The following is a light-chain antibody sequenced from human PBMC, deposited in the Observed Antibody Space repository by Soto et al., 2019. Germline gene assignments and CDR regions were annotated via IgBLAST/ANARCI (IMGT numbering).Light chain of an antibody. V-gene: IGKV3-11*01. Sequence: EIVLTQSPGTLSLSPGERATLSCRAIQTVSSNYLAWYQQKPGQAPRLLIYDASNRATGIPARFSGSGSGTDFTLTISSLEPEDFAVYYCQQCYNWPQWTFGQGTKVDI. CDR1: QTVSSNY. CDR3: QQCYNWPQWT. CDR2: DAS. J-gene: IGKJ1*01.